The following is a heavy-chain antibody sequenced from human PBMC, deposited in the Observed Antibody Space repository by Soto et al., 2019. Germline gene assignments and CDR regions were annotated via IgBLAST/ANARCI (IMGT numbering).Heavy chain of an antibody. CDR1: GYTFTSYG. Sequence: VASVKVSCKASGYTFTSYGISWVRQAPGQGLEWMGWISAYNGHTNYAQKLQDRVIMTTDTTTNTAYMELRSLTSDDTAVYYCARVGYSRGNPWYYGMDVWGQGTTVTVSS. CDR3: ARVGYSRGNPWYYGMDV. CDR2: ISAYNGHT. V-gene: IGHV1-18*01. J-gene: IGHJ6*02. D-gene: IGHD6-19*01.